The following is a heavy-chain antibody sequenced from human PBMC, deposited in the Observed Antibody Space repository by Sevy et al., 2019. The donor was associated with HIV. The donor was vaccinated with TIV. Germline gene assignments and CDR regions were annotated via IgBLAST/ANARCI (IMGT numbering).Heavy chain of an antibody. V-gene: IGHV3-48*04. D-gene: IGHD3-22*01. CDR2: ISGTGNTI. J-gene: IGHJ4*02. Sequence: EGSLRLSCAASGFTFSPYSMNWIRQAPGKGLEWLSYISGTGNTIYYAGSVKGRFTISRDNAKNSLYLQMNSLRAEDTAVYYCARVPLYSDSHINDYWGQGTLVTVSS. CDR1: GFTFSPYS. CDR3: ARVPLYSDSHINDY.